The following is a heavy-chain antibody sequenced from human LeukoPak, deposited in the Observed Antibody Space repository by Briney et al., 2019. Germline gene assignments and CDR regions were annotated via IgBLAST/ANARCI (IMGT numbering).Heavy chain of an antibody. D-gene: IGHD3-22*01. V-gene: IGHV4-34*01. Sequence: SETLSLTCAVYGGSFSGYYWSWIRQPPGKGLEWIGEINHSGRTYYNPSLKSRVTISVDMSKNQFSLKLSSVTAADTAVYYCARGLYDSSGYYYVDYWGQGTLVTVSS. CDR1: GGSFSGYY. J-gene: IGHJ4*02. CDR2: INHSGRT. CDR3: ARGLYDSSGYYYVDY.